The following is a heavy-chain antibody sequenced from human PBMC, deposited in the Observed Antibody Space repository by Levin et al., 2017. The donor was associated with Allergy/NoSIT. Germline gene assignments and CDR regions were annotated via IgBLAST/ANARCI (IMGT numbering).Heavy chain of an antibody. CDR3: ARQVHADAFDI. J-gene: IGHJ3*02. Sequence: GGSLRLSCAASGFTVSSNYMSWVRQAPGKGLEWVSVIYSGGSTYSADSVKGRFTISRDNSKNTLYLQMNSLRAEVTAVYYCARQVHADAFDIWGQGTMVTVSS. CDR1: GFTVSSNY. CDR2: IYSGGST. V-gene: IGHV3-53*01.